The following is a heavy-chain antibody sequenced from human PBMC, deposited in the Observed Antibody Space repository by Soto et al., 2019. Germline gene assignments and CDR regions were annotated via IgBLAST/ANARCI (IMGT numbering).Heavy chain of an antibody. D-gene: IGHD3-22*01. J-gene: IGHJ4*02. Sequence: GGSLRLSCAASGFTFSSYAMSWVRQAPGKGLEWVSAISGSGGSTYYADSVKGRFTISRDNSKNTLYLQMNSLRAEDTALYFCARSYYYDSTGYYRTFDYWGPGTLVTVSS. CDR3: ARSYYYDSTGYYRTFDY. CDR1: GFTFSSYA. V-gene: IGHV3-23*01. CDR2: ISGSGGST.